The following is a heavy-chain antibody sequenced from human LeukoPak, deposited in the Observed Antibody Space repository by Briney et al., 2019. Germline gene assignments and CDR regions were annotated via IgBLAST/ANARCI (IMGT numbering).Heavy chain of an antibody. D-gene: IGHD6-13*01. CDR2: IYPGESET. V-gene: IGHV5-51*01. J-gene: IGHJ4*02. Sequence: GESLQISCKGSGYSFTSYWIGGVRQWPGKGLEGMGIIYPGESETRYSPSFQGQVTISATKYMGPACLQWGSLKASDTAMYYCARVEKDSSSWYVYWGQGTLVTVSS. CDR3: ARVEKDSSSWYVY. CDR1: GYSFTSYW.